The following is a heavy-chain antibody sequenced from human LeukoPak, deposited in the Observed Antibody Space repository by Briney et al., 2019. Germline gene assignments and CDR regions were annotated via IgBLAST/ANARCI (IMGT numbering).Heavy chain of an antibody. D-gene: IGHD3-10*01. CDR2: MNPNSGNA. CDR3: GRPLQRGSWTQRALDY. Sequence: VASVKVSCKASGYTFTSYDISWVRQATGQGLEWMGWMNPNSGNAGYAQRFQGRATMTRNNSISTAYMELTSLRSEDTAVYYCGRPLQRGSWTQRALDYWGQGTLVTVSS. CDR1: GYTFTSYD. V-gene: IGHV1-8*01. J-gene: IGHJ4*02.